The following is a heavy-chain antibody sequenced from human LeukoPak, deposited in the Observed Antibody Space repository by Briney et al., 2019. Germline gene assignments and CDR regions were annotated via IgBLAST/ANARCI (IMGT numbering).Heavy chain of an antibody. V-gene: IGHV4-4*02. CDR1: GGSITSNNW. CDR3: ASCYCLIFTCPPEDY. Sequence: SETLSLTCAVSGGSITSNNWWSWVRPPPERGLEWIGEIYRYGTTNYNPSLKRRVTISVDKSKDQLSLRMNSMTAADTAVYYCASCYCLIFTCPPEDYWGQGILVTVSS. CDR2: IYRYGTT. J-gene: IGHJ4*02. D-gene: IGHD2-15*01.